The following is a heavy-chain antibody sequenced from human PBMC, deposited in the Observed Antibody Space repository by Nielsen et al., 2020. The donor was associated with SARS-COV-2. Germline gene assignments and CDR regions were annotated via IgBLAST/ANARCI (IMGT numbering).Heavy chain of an antibody. V-gene: IGHV1-2*04. CDR3: ARNDGVGAFDI. Sequence: ASVKVSCKASGYTFTSYDINWVRQATGQGLEWMGWINPNSGGTNYAQKFQGWVTMTRDTSISTAYMELSRLRSDDTAVYYCARNDGVGAFDIWGQGTMVTVSS. CDR1: GYTFTSYD. CDR2: INPNSGGT. J-gene: IGHJ3*02. D-gene: IGHD2-8*01.